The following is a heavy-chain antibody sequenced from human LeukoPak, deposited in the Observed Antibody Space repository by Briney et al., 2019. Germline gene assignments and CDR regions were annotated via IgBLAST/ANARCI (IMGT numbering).Heavy chain of an antibody. V-gene: IGHV3-53*04. Sequence: GGSLRLSCVASGFTVSSNYMSWVRQAPGKGLEWFSVIYSAGNTYYADSVKGRFTISRHNSENTLYLHMNSLRVEDTGVYFCARGGTPGYSSGRIGYWGQGTLVTVS. CDR1: GFTVSSNY. CDR2: IYSAGNT. D-gene: IGHD6-19*01. CDR3: ARGGTPGYSSGRIGY. J-gene: IGHJ4*02.